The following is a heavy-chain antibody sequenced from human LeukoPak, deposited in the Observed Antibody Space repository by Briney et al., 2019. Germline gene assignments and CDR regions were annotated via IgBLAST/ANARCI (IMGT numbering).Heavy chain of an antibody. J-gene: IGHJ4*02. V-gene: IGHV3-64*01. CDR1: GFTFSSYA. CDR2: ISSNGGST. Sequence: GGSLRLSCAASGFTFSSYAMHWVRQAPGKGLEYVSAISSNGGSTYCANSVKGRFTISRDNSKNTLYLQMGSLRAEDMAVYYCAREGYSYGLFDYWGQGTLVTVSS. D-gene: IGHD5-18*01. CDR3: AREGYSYGLFDY.